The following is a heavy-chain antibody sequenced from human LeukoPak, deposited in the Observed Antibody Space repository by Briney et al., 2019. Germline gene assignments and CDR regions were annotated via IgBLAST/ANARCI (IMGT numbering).Heavy chain of an antibody. CDR1: GGSLSGYY. Sequence: SETLSLTCAVYGGSLSGYYWSWIRQPPGKGLEWIGEINHSGSTNYNPSLKSRVIVSVDTSKNQFSVKLSSVTAADTAVYYCAGHAFGNYWSPFDYWGQGTLVTVSS. V-gene: IGHV4-34*01. J-gene: IGHJ4*02. CDR3: AGHAFGNYWSPFDY. CDR2: INHSGST. D-gene: IGHD1-7*01.